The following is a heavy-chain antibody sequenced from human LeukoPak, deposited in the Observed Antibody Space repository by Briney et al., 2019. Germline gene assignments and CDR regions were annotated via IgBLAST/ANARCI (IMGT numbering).Heavy chain of an antibody. J-gene: IGHJ3*02. CDR1: GGSISSYY. D-gene: IGHD3-22*01. V-gene: IGHV4-39*01. CDR2: IYYSGST. CDR3: ARRGYYDSSGYYNDAFDI. Sequence: SETLSLTCTVSGGSISSYYWGWIRQPPGKGLEWIGSIYYSGSTYYNPSLKSRVTISVDTSKNQFSLKLSSVTAADTAVYYCARRGYYDSSGYYNDAFDIWGQGTMVTVSS.